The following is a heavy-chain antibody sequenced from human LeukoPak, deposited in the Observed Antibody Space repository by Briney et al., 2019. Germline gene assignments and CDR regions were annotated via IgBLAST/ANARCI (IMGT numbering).Heavy chain of an antibody. CDR3: AKRSYYDSSGYYPSYFDY. D-gene: IGHD3-22*01. J-gene: IGHJ4*02. Sequence: PGGSLRLSCAASGFTFSSYAMSWVRQAPGKGLEWVSAISGSGGSTYYADSVRGRFTISRDNSKNTLYLQMNSLRAEDTAVYYCAKRSYYDSSGYYPSYFDYGGQETLIPVSS. CDR1: GFTFSSYA. CDR2: ISGSGGST. V-gene: IGHV3-23*01.